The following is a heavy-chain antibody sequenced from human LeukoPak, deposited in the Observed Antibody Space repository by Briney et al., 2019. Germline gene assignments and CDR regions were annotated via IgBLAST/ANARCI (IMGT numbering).Heavy chain of an antibody. Sequence: PSETLSLTCTVSGGSISSSSYYWGWIRQPPGKGLEWIGSIYYSGSTYYNPSLKSRVTISVDTSKNQFSLKLSSVTAADTAVYYCARHYPTWITMIVVGPWYFDLWGRGTLVTVSS. CDR2: IYYSGST. D-gene: IGHD3-22*01. CDR1: GGSISSSSYY. V-gene: IGHV4-39*01. J-gene: IGHJ2*01. CDR3: ARHYPTWITMIVVGPWYFDL.